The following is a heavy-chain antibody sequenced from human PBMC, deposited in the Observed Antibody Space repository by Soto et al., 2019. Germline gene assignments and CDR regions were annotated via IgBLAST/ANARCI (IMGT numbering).Heavy chain of an antibody. D-gene: IGHD3-10*01. CDR1: GGSISSYY. V-gene: IGHV4-59*01. J-gene: IGHJ6*02. CDR3: ARDLVYYGSGSPYYYGMDV. Sequence: SETLSHTXTVSGGSISSYYWSWIRQPPGKGLEWIGYIYYSGSTNYNPSLKSRVTISVDTSKNQFSLKLSSVTAADTAVYYCARDLVYYGSGSPYYYGMDVWGQGTTVTVSS. CDR2: IYYSGST.